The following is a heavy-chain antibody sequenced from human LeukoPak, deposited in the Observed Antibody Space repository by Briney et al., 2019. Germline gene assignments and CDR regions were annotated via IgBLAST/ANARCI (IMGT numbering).Heavy chain of an antibody. CDR3: AKDEGYCSGGSCYPDY. CDR2: ISGSGGST. V-gene: IGHV3-23*01. CDR1: GFTFSSYA. D-gene: IGHD2-15*01. J-gene: IGHJ4*02. Sequence: GGSLRLSCAASGFTFSSYAMSWVRQAPGKGLEWVSAISGSGGSTYYADSVKGRFTISRDNSKNTLYLQMNSLRAEDTAVYYCAKDEGYCSGGSCYPDYWGQGTLVTVSS.